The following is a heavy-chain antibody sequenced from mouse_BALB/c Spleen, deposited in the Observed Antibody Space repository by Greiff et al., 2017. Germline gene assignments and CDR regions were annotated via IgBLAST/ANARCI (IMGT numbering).Heavy chain of an antibody. CDR2: IDPANGNT. CDR3: AAGEYYDYDGYAMDY. V-gene: IGHV14-3*02. CDR1: GFNIKDTY. J-gene: IGHJ4*01. D-gene: IGHD2-4*01. Sequence: VQLQQSGAELVKPGASVKLSCTASGFNIKDTYMHWVKQRPEQGLEWIGRIDPANGNTKYDPKFQGKATITADTSSNTAYLQLSSLTSEDTAVYYCAAGEYYDYDGYAMDYWGQGTSVTVSS.